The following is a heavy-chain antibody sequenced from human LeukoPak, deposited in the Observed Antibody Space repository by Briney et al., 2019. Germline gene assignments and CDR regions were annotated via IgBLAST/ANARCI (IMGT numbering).Heavy chain of an antibody. CDR1: GYTFTGYY. CDR3: ARDRGTMVRGVFDY. Sequence: ASVKVSCKASGYTFTGYYMHWVRQAPGQGLEWMGWINPNSGGTNYAQKFQGWVTMTRDTSISTAYMELSRLRSDDTAVYYCARDRGTMVRGVFDYWGQGTLVTVSS. CDR2: INPNSGGT. D-gene: IGHD3-10*01. V-gene: IGHV1-2*04. J-gene: IGHJ4*02.